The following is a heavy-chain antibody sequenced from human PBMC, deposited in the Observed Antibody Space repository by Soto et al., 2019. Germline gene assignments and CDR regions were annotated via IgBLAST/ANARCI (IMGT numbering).Heavy chain of an antibody. V-gene: IGHV3-30*18. J-gene: IGHJ4*02. CDR3: AKDDTFSGSYPLQYYFDY. CDR2: ISYDGSNK. CDR1: GFTFSSYG. D-gene: IGHD1-26*01. Sequence: PVGSLRLSCAASGFTFSSYGMHWVRQAPGKGLEWVAVISYDGSNKYYADSVKGRFTISRDNSKNTLYLQMNSLRAEDTAVYYCAKDDTFSGSYPLQYYFDYWGQGTLVTVSS.